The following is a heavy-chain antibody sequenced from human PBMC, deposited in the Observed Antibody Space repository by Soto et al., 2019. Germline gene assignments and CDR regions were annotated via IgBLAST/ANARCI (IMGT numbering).Heavy chain of an antibody. V-gene: IGHV3-21*01. CDR3: ARGWLRDTWMY. CDR1: GFIFSSYT. J-gene: IGHJ4*02. D-gene: IGHD5-12*01. Sequence: EVPLVESGGGLVKPGGSLRLSCAASGFIFSSYTMNWVRQAPGKGLEWVSSISASSTYIYYADSLKGRFTISRDNAYNSLYLQMNSLRAEDTAVDYCARGWLRDTWMYWGQGTLVTVSS. CDR2: ISASSTYI.